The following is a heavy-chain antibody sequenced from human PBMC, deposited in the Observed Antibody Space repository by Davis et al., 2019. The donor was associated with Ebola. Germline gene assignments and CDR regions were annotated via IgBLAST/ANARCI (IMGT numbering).Heavy chain of an antibody. D-gene: IGHD3/OR15-3a*01. J-gene: IGHJ6*02. Sequence: PSETLSLTCAVYGGSFSGYYWSWIRQPPGKGLEWIGEINHSGSTNYNPSLKSRVTISVDTSKNQFSLKLSSVTAADTAVYYCARFHIWTGSPRYGMDVWGQGTTVTVSS. CDR2: INHSGST. CDR1: GGSFSGYY. CDR3: ARFHIWTGSPRYGMDV. V-gene: IGHV4-34*01.